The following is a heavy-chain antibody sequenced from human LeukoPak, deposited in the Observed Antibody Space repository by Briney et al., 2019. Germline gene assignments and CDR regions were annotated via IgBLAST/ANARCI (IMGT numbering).Heavy chain of an antibody. Sequence: GGSLRLSCAASGSTFSSYEMNWVRQAPGKGLEWVSYISSSGSTIYYADSVKGRFTISRDNAKNSLYLQMNSLRAEDTAVYYCARDGSGSYYFPYYYYYGMDVWGKGTTVTVSS. V-gene: IGHV3-48*03. CDR3: ARDGSGSYYFPYYYYYGMDV. CDR2: ISSSGSTI. CDR1: GSTFSSYE. D-gene: IGHD3-10*01. J-gene: IGHJ6*04.